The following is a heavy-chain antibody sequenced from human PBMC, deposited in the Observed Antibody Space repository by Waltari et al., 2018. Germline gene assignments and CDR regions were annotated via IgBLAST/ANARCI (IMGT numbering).Heavy chain of an antibody. CDR2: IYYSGST. D-gene: IGHD3-3*01. Sequence: QLQLQESGPGLVKPSETLSLTCTVSGGSISISSYYWGWIRQPPGKGLEWIGSIYYSGSTYYNPSLKSRVTISVDTSKNQFSLKLSSVTAADTAVYYCARVSTIFGVVIVAFDIWGQGTMVTVSS. CDR3: ARVSTIFGVVIVAFDI. CDR1: GGSISISSYY. J-gene: IGHJ3*02. V-gene: IGHV4-39*01.